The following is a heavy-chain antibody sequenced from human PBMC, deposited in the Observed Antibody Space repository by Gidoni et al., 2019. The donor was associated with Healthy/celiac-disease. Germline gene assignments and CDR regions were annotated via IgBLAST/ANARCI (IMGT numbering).Heavy chain of an antibody. CDR3: ARDCSSTSCHLWAFDI. CDR1: GFTFSSYW. V-gene: IGHV3-7*01. J-gene: IGHJ3*02. Sequence: EVQLVESGGGLVQPGGSLRLSCAASGFTFSSYWMSWVRQAPGKGLEWLANIKQDGSEKYYVDSVKGRFTISRDNAKNSLYLQMNSLRAEDTAVYYCARDCSSTSCHLWAFDIWGQGTMVTVSS. D-gene: IGHD2-2*01. CDR2: IKQDGSEK.